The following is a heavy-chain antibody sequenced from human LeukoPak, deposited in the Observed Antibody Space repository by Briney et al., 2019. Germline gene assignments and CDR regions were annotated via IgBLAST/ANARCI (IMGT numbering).Heavy chain of an antibody. Sequence: GGSLRLSCAASGFTFSSYAMSWVRQAPGKGLEWVSAITGSGASTYYADSVKGRFTISRDNSKNTLYLQINSLRAEDSAIYYCPIYSNSLDYWDQGTLVTVSS. V-gene: IGHV3-23*01. CDR3: PIYSNSLDY. CDR1: GFTFSSYA. J-gene: IGHJ4*02. D-gene: IGHD4-11*01. CDR2: ITGSGAST.